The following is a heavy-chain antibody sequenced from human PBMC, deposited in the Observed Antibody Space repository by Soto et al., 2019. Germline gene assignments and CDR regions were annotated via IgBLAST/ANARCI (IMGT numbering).Heavy chain of an antibody. V-gene: IGHV1-69*08. D-gene: IGHD4-17*01. Sequence: QDQLVQSGAEVKKPGSSVKVSCKASGGTFSSHTFSWVRQAPGQGLEWMGRIIPALGTATYAQKFQGRVAITADESATTVYMELNNLRSEDTAVYYCARPDFGDYWYFDLWGRGTLVTVSS. CDR1: GGTFSSHT. J-gene: IGHJ2*01. CDR3: ARPDFGDYWYFDL. CDR2: IIPALGTA.